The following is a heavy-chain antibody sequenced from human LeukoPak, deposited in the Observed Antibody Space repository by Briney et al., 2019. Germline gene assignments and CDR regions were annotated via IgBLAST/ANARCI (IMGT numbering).Heavy chain of an antibody. D-gene: IGHD3-22*01. CDR1: GYTFTGYY. CDR2: IDPNTGGT. Sequence: ASVKVSCKASGYTFTGYYMHWVRQAPGQGLEWMGWIDPNTGGTDYAQKFQGRVTMTRDTSINTVYMELSRLTSADTAVYYCARLEVIITTLSGLDVWGQGATVSVSS. J-gene: IGHJ6*02. CDR3: ARLEVIITTLSGLDV. V-gene: IGHV1-2*02.